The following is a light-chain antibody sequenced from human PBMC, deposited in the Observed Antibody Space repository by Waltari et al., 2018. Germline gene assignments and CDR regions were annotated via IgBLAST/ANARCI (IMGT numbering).Light chain of an antibody. V-gene: IGLV3-25*03. CDR3: QSADTTGTFPMV. J-gene: IGLJ2*01. Sequence: SFELTQPHSVSVSPGQTARIPCSGDSFHKQLVSWHQHRPGQAPVVVIFQDDKRPSGVPERFSGSTSVTTATLTISGVQAEDEAIYYCQSADTTGTFPMVFGGVTTLTVL. CDR2: QDD. CDR1: SFHKQL.